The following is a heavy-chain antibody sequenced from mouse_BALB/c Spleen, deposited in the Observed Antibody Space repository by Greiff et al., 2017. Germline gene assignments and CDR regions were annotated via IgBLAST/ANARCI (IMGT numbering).Heavy chain of an antibody. CDR2: ISSGSSTI. Sequence: EVKLQESGGGLVQPGGSRKLSCAASGFTFSSFGMHWVRQAPEKGLEWVAYISSGSSTIYYADTVKGRFTISRDNPKNTLFLQMTSLRSEDTAMYYCARENDYDAAMDYWGQGTSVTVSS. CDR3: ARENDYDAAMDY. D-gene: IGHD2-4*01. CDR1: GFTFSSFG. V-gene: IGHV5-17*02. J-gene: IGHJ4*01.